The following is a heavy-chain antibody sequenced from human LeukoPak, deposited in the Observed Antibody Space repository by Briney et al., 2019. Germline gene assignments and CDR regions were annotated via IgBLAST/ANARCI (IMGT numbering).Heavy chain of an antibody. V-gene: IGHV2-5*01. CDR3: ASQLLSRGYFDH. Sequence: SGXTLVKPTQTLTLTCTFSGFSLTTSGVGVGWIRQHPGKALEWVAVVYGNDDKLYSTSLRSRLTITKDTSKNQVVLTMTNMDPVDTATYYCASQLLSRGYFDHWGQGTLVTVSS. J-gene: IGHJ4*02. CDR2: VYGNDDK. CDR1: GFSLTTSGVG. D-gene: IGHD1-1*01.